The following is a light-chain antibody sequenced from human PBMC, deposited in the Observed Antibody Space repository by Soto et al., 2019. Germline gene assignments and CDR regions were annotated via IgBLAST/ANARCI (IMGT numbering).Light chain of an antibody. Sequence: IVVTQSPLSLPVTPGETASISCRSNQSLLHVNGYSYLDWYLQKPGQSPQLLIYLGSNRASGVPDRFSGSGSGTEFRLTVSRGEAEDVGVYYGRQALQAPATFGRGTKVESK. CDR3: RQALQAPAT. V-gene: IGKV2-28*01. CDR1: QSLLHVNGYSY. J-gene: IGKJ1*01. CDR2: LGS.